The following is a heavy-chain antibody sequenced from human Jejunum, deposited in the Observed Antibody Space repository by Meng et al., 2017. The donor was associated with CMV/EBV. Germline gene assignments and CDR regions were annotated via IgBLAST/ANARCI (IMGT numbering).Heavy chain of an antibody. CDR3: ARFDYDGSSAPGY. CDR2: IHHSGST. J-gene: IGHJ4*02. Sequence: QLQLKESDSGLLKPSQTLSLPCAVSGGSISSGPYSWNWIRQPPGKGLEWIAYIHHSGSTYYSPSLKSRVIISVDRSKNQFSLNLSSVTAADTAVYYCARFDYDGSSAPGYWGQGTLVTVSS. D-gene: IGHD4-23*01. CDR1: GGSISSGPYS. V-gene: IGHV4-30-2*01.